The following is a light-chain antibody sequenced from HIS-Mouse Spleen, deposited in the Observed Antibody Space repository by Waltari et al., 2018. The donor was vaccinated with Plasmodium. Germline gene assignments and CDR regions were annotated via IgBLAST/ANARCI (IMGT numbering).Light chain of an antibody. J-gene: IGKJ3*01. CDR1: QRVSSN. Sequence: EIVMTQSPATLSVSPGERATLSCRASQRVSSNLAWYQQKPGQAPRLLIYGASTRATGIAARWSGSGAGTEFTLTIISRQSEEFAVYYCQQYNNWSFTFGPGTKVDIK. CDR3: QQYNNWSFT. CDR2: GAS. V-gene: IGKV3-15*01.